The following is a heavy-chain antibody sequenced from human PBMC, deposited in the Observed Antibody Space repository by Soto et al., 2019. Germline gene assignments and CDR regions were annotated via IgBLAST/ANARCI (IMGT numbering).Heavy chain of an antibody. V-gene: IGHV3-23*01. CDR3: AKSLYGGNDY. J-gene: IGHJ4*02. CDR1: GFSFSVYA. Sequence: EVQLLESGGGLVQPGGSLRLSCAASGFSFSVYAMSWVRQAPGKGLESVSSISGRGTTTSYADSVKGRFTISRDNSKNTLYVQMNSLRVEDTAVYYCAKSLYGGNDYWGPGTMVTVSP. CDR2: ISGRGTTT. D-gene: IGHD4-17*01.